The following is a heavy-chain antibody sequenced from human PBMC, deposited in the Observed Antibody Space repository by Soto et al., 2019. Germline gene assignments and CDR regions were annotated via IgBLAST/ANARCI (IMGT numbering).Heavy chain of an antibody. V-gene: IGHV4-59*08. J-gene: IGHJ2*01. CDR3: ARLFDDYGDDYWYFDL. CDR1: GGSISSYY. CDR2: IYYSGSI. Sequence: QVQLQESGPGLVKPSETLSLTCTVSGGSISSYYWSWIRQPPGKGLEWIGYIYYSGSINYNPSLKSRVTISVDTSKNQFSLKLSSVTAADTAVYYCARLFDDYGDDYWYFDLWGRGTLVTVSS. D-gene: IGHD4-17*01.